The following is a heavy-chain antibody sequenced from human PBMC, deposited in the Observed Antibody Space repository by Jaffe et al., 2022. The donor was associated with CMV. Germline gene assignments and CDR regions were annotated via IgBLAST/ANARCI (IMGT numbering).Heavy chain of an antibody. CDR3: TTDANFDY. D-gene: IGHD2-15*01. CDR2: IKSNADGGTT. CDR1: GFTFKNAW. J-gene: IGHJ4*02. V-gene: IGHV3-15*01. Sequence: EVQLVESGGGLVKPGGSLRLSCEVSGFTFKNAWMNWVRQAPGKGLEWVARIKSNADGGTTDYATSVKDRFSISRDDSKNTTYLQMKSLKIEDTAVYYCTTDANFDYWGQGALVTVSS.